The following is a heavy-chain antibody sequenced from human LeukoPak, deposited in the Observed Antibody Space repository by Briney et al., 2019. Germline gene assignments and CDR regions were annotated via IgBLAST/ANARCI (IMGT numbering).Heavy chain of an antibody. V-gene: IGHV4-39*01. J-gene: IGHJ4*02. D-gene: IGHD2-2*01. Sequence: SETQSLTCSVSGGSISSSSYYWGWIRQPPGKGLEWIGSIYYSGSTYYNPSLKSRVTISVDTSKNHFSLKLSSVTAADTAVYYCARHWGSTSSGVDYWGQGTLVTVSS. CDR3: ARHWGSTSSGVDY. CDR2: IYYSGST. CDR1: GGSISSSSYY.